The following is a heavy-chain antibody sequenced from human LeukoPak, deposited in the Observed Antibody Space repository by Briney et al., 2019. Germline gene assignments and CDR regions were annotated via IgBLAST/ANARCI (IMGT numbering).Heavy chain of an antibody. CDR1: GFTFSSYS. J-gene: IGHJ4*02. D-gene: IGHD3-9*01. Sequence: GGSLRLSCAASGFTFSSYSMNGVRQAPGKGLEWVSSISSSSSYIYYADSVKGRFTISRDNAKNSLYLQMNSLRAEDTAVYYCARVQNYDILTDYIFDYWGQGTLVTVSS. CDR3: ARVQNYDILTDYIFDY. V-gene: IGHV3-21*01. CDR2: ISSSSSYI.